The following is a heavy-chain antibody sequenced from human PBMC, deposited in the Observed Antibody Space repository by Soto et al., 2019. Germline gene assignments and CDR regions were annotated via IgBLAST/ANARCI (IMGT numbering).Heavy chain of an antibody. J-gene: IGHJ4*02. V-gene: IGHV6-1*01. CDR2: TYYRSNWRH. D-gene: IGHD6-19*01. CDR1: GDSVASNTAA. Sequence: SQTLSLTCAISGDSVASNTAAWNWIRSSPSRGLEWLGRTYYRSNWRHDYAVSLKSRITVNPDTSNNHFSLQLNSVTPDDTGVYYCARGVAGSGFDLWGQGTLVTVSS. CDR3: ARGVAGSGFDL.